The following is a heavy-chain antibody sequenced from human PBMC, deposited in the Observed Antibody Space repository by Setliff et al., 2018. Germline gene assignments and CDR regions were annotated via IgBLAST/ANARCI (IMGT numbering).Heavy chain of an antibody. CDR1: GFSFSNYA. CDR3: ARSPGWIPWFDS. D-gene: IGHD5-18*01. CDR2: FSSRNDYI. J-gene: IGHJ5*01. V-gene: IGHV3-21*01. Sequence: GGSLRLSCEASGFSFSNYAMNWVRQAPGKGLEWVASFSSRNDYIYHADSVKGRFTIARDNAKTSLYLQMDSLRAEDTAVYFCARSPGWIPWFDSWGQGTLVTVSS.